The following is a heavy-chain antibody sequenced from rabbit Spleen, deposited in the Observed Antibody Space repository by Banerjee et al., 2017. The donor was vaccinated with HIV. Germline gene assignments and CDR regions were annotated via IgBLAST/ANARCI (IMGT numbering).Heavy chain of an antibody. J-gene: IGHJ6*01. D-gene: IGHD8-1*01. CDR2: IDTGSSGFT. CDR3: ARDTGSSFSSYGMDL. V-gene: IGHV1S40*01. Sequence: QSLEESGGDLVKPGGTLTLTCTASGFSFSSSSYMCWVRQDPGRGLEWIACIDTGSSGFTYFARWAKGRFTISKTSSTTVTLQMTSLTSADTATYFCARDTGSSFSSYGMDLWGPGTLVTVS. CDR1: GFSFSSSSY.